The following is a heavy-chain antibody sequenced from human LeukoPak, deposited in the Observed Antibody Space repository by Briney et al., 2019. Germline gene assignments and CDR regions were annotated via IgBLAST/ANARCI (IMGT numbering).Heavy chain of an antibody. V-gene: IGHV3-23*01. CDR1: GFTFSNYA. CDR3: AKEGKCGSASCYFFDY. D-gene: IGHD2-2*01. J-gene: IGHJ4*02. CDR2: ISGSGDNT. Sequence: GGSLRLSCAAPGFTFSNYAMSWVRQAPGKGLEWASTISGSGDNTYYADSLKGRFTISRDNSQNTLYLHVYTLRAEDTAVYYCAKEGKCGSASCYFFDYWGQGTLVTVSS.